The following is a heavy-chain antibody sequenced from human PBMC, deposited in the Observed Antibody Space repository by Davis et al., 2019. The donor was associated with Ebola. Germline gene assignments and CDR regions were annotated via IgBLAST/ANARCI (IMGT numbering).Heavy chain of an antibody. CDR3: ARSRGPIVVVVGTTNWFDP. D-gene: IGHD2-15*01. CDR2: INANSGGT. V-gene: IGHV1-2*06. CDR1: GYTFTGYY. J-gene: IGHJ5*02. Sequence: AASVKVSCKASGYTFTGYYMHWVRQAPGQGLEWMGRINANSGGTNYVQKFQGRVTMTRDTSISTAYMELSRLRSDDTAVYYWARSRGPIVVVVGTTNWFDPWGQGTLVTVSS.